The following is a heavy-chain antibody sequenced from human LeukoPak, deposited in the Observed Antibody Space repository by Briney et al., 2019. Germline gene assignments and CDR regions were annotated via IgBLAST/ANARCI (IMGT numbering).Heavy chain of an antibody. CDR2: ISTYIGVT. V-gene: IGHV1-18*04. Sequence: ASVKVSCKASGFRFTSFGVSWVRQAPGQGLEWMGWISTYIGVTHYAKKFEDRVTMTIDTSTTTAYMELRSLRYDDTAVYYCARDSDYSGNGNGDWFDPWGQGTVVTVSS. CDR3: ARDSDYSGNGNGDWFDP. CDR1: GFRFTSFG. D-gene: IGHD4-11*01. J-gene: IGHJ5*02.